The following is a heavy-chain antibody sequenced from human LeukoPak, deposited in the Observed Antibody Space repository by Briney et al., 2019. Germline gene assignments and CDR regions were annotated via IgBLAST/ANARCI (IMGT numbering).Heavy chain of an antibody. V-gene: IGHV3-30*04. D-gene: IGHD3-16*01. CDR3: ARDLFLGTPDFFDY. CDR2: ISFDGRTK. CDR1: GFIFSSYP. Sequence: PGGSLRLSCAASGFIFSSYPMHWLRQAPGRGLEWVGVISFDGRTKDYADSVKGRFTISRDDSKNTLYVHMKSLRSDDTAVYFCARDLFLGTPDFFDYWGQGTLVTVSS. J-gene: IGHJ4*02.